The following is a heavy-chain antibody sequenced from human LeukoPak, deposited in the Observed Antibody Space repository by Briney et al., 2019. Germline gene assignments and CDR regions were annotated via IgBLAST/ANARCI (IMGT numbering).Heavy chain of an antibody. CDR2: IYYSGRT. J-gene: IGHJ4*01. D-gene: IGHD3-3*01. V-gene: IGHV4-39*02. Sequence: PSETLSLTCTVSGGSISSSSYYWGWIRQPPGKGLEWIGSIYYSGRTYYNPSLKSRVTISVDTSKNQFSLKLSSVTAADTAVYYCAREFGVVIPFDYRGQGTLVTHSS. CDR1: GGSISSSSYY. CDR3: AREFGVVIPFDY.